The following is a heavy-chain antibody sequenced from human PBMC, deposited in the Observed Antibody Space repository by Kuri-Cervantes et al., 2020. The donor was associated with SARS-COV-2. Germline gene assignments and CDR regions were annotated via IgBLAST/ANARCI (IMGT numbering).Heavy chain of an antibody. Sequence: GGSLRLSCAASGFTFSSYWMHWVRQAPGKGLVWVSRISSDGSSTSYADSVKGRFTISRDNAKNTLYLQMNSLRAEDTAVYYCARDPDSSGWYAGDAFDIWGQGTMVTVSS. D-gene: IGHD6-19*01. CDR1: GFTFSSYW. J-gene: IGHJ3*02. CDR3: ARDPDSSGWYAGDAFDI. V-gene: IGHV3-74*01. CDR2: ISSDGSST.